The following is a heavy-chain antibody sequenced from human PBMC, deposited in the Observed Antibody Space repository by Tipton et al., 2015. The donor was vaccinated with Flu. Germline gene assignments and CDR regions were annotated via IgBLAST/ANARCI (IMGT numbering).Heavy chain of an antibody. CDR1: GGSISSSSYY. V-gene: IGHV4-39*07. D-gene: IGHD5-12*01. Sequence: TLSLTCTVSGGSISSSSYYWGWIRQPPGKGLEWIGSIYYSGSTYYNPSLKSRVTISVDTSKNQFSLKLSSVTAADTAVYYCARTRGYDAFDIRGQGTMVTVSS. CDR2: IYYSGST. J-gene: IGHJ3*02. CDR3: ARTRGYDAFDI.